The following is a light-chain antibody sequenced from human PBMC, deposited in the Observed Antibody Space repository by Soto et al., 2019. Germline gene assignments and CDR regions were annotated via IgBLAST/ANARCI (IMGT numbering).Light chain of an antibody. J-gene: IGKJ5*01. CDR1: QIVSSSY. CDR3: QQSYNAPIT. V-gene: IGKV3D-20*02. Sequence: EIVLTQSPVTLSLSPGERATLSCMAIQIVSSSYLAWYQQKPGQAPRLFIYAASIRATGIPDRFSGSGSGTDFTLTISRLEPEDFATYYCQQSYNAPITFGQGTRLEIK. CDR2: AAS.